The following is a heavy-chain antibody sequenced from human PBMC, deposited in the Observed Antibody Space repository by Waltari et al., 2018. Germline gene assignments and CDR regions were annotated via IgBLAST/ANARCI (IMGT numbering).Heavy chain of an antibody. CDR3: ARVGGVLMVFAPTGGWFDP. J-gene: IGHJ5*02. V-gene: IGHV4-59*01. CDR2: IYYSGST. D-gene: IGHD2-8*01. Sequence: QVQLQESGPGLVKPSETLSLTCTVSGGSISSYYWSWIRQPPGKGLEWIGYIYYSGSTTYTPSLKSLDTISVDTSKTQFSPRLSSVTAADTAVYYCARVGGVLMVFAPTGGWFDPWGQGTLVTVSS. CDR1: GGSISSYY.